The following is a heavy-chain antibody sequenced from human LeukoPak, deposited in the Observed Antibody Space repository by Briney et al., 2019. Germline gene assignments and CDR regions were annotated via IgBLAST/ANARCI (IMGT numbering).Heavy chain of an antibody. CDR3: ARNIEGYKLYNFDS. CDR2: ISSRSTYI. V-gene: IGHV3-21*01. CDR1: GFTFISYS. J-gene: IGHJ4*02. D-gene: IGHD5-24*01. Sequence: KPGGSLRLSCAASGFTFISYSMTCVRQAPGKGLEWVSSISSRSTYIYYADSLKSRFTISRDYAKNLLYLQMNSLRAEDTAVYYCARNIEGYKLYNFDSWGQGTLVTVSS.